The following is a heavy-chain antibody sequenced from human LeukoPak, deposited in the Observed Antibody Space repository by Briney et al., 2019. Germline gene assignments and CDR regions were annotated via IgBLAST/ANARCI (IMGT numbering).Heavy chain of an antibody. V-gene: IGHV3-21*04. CDR2: ISSSSSYI. J-gene: IGHJ6*03. CDR1: GFTFSSYS. Sequence: GGSLRLSCAASGFTFSSYSMNWVRQAPGKGLEWVSSISSSSSYIYYADSVKGRFTISRDNAKNSLYLQMNSLRAEDTAVYYCARHIAARHTYYYYYYMDVWGKGTTVTVSS. CDR3: ARHIAARHTYYYYYYMDV. D-gene: IGHD6-6*01.